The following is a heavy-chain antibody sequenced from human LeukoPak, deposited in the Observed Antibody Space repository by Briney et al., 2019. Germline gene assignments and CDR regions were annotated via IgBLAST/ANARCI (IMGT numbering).Heavy chain of an antibody. V-gene: IGHV3-21*01. CDR1: GFTFSSYS. CDR2: ISSSSSYI. CDR3: ARGSGGSTDYYDSSGYYY. J-gene: IGHJ4*02. Sequence: GGSLRLSCAASGFTFSSYSMNWVRQAPGKGLEWVSSISSSSSYIYYADSVKGRFTISRDNAKNSLYLQMDSLRAEDTAVYYCARGSGGSTDYYDSSGYYYWGQGTLVTVSS. D-gene: IGHD3-22*01.